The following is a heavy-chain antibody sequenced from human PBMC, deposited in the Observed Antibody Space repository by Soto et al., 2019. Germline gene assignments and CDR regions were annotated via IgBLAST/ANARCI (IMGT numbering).Heavy chain of an antibody. CDR2: ISWNSGSI. J-gene: IGHJ6*03. CDR3: AKDMGDHYYYYYMDV. V-gene: IGHV3-9*01. D-gene: IGHD3-16*01. Sequence: DVQLVESGGGLVQPGRSLRLSCAASGFTFDDYAMHWVRQAPGKGLEWVSGISWNSGSIGYADSVKGRFTISRDNAKNSLYLQMNSLRAEDTALYYCAKDMGDHYYYYYMDVWGKGTTVTVSS. CDR1: GFTFDDYA.